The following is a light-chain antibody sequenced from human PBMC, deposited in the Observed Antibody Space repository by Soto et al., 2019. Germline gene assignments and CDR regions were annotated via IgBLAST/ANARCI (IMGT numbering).Light chain of an antibody. CDR3: TSYTTINTYI. CDR2: EVI. CDR1: SSDIGDYDY. V-gene: IGLV2-14*01. J-gene: IGLJ1*01. Sequence: QSALTQPASVSGSPGQSITISCTGTSSDIGDYDYVSWYQQHPGKAPKLIIYEVINRPSGVSDRFSGSKSGNTASLTISGLQSADEADYYCTSYTTINTYIFGTGTKLTVL.